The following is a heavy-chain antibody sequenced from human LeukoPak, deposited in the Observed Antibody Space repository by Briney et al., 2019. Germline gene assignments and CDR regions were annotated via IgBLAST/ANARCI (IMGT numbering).Heavy chain of an antibody. Sequence: PGGSLRLSCAASGFTFSSYSMNWVRQAPGKGLEWVSSISSSSSYIYYADSVKGRFTISRDNAKNSLYLQMNSLRAEDTAVYYCARKQQLDRGPFDYWGPGTLVTVSS. CDR3: ARKQQLDRGPFDY. CDR1: GFTFSSYS. CDR2: ISSSSSYI. V-gene: IGHV3-21*01. J-gene: IGHJ4*02. D-gene: IGHD6-13*01.